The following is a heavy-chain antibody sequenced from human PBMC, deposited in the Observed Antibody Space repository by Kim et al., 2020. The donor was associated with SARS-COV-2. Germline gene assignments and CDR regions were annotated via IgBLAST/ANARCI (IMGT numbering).Heavy chain of an antibody. V-gene: IGHV3-23*01. CDR2: ISGSGGST. J-gene: IGHJ4*02. CDR3: AKDPGTITFGGVIVIGAFDY. CDR1: GFTFSSYA. D-gene: IGHD3-16*02. Sequence: GGSLRLSCAASGFTFSSYAMSWVRQAPGKGLEWVSAISGSGGSTYYADSVKGRFTISRDNSKNTLYLQMNSLRAEDTAVCYCAKDPGTITFGGVIVIGAFDYWGQGTLVTVSS.